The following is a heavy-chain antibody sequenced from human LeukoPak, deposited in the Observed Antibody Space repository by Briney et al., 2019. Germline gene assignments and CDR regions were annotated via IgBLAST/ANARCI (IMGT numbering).Heavy chain of an antibody. CDR1: GGSISSYY. D-gene: IGHD6-13*01. V-gene: IGHV4-4*07. CDR3: ARDVAAAGMNWFDP. Sequence: SETLSLTSTVSGGSISSYYWSWIRQPAGKGLEWIGRIYTSGSTNYNPSLKSRVTMSVDTSKNQFSLKVSSETAGHRAVYYCARDVAAAGMNWFDPWGQGTLVTVSS. J-gene: IGHJ5*02. CDR2: IYTSGST.